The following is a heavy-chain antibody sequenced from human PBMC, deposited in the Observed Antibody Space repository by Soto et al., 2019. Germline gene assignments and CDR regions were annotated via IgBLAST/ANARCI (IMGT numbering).Heavy chain of an antibody. Sequence: QVQLQQSSPGLVKPSQALSLTCDISGDSVSSNSAGWNWIRQTPSRGLEWLGRTYYKSKWYYTYAASVKSRITVSPDTYKNQFSLQLTSVTPEDTAVYYCARGSWDDVSGHYYMDVWDKGTTVTVSS. D-gene: IGHD1-1*01. CDR2: TYYKSKWYY. CDR1: GDSVSSNSAG. CDR3: ARGSWDDVSGHYYMDV. V-gene: IGHV6-1*01. J-gene: IGHJ6*03.